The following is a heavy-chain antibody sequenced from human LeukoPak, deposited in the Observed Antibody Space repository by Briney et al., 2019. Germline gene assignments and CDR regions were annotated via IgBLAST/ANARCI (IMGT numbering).Heavy chain of an antibody. J-gene: IGHJ6*03. Sequence: SETLSLTCTVSSGSISSYYWSWIRQPAGKGLEWIGRIYTSGSTNYNPSLKSRVTISVDTSKNQFSLKLSSVTAADTAVYYCARVKRGYCSSTSCPDSRWNYYYYYYMDVWGKGTTVTVSS. CDR1: SGSISSYY. CDR3: ARVKRGYCSSTSCPDSRWNYYYYYYMDV. D-gene: IGHD2-2*01. V-gene: IGHV4-4*07. CDR2: IYTSGST.